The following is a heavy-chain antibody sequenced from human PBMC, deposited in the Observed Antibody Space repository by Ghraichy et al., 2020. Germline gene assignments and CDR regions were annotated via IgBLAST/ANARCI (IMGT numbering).Heavy chain of an antibody. J-gene: IGHJ4*02. Sequence: GESLNISCAASGFTFSSYWMHWVRQAPGKGLVWVSRINSDGSSTSYAESVKGRFTISRDNAKNTLYLQMNSLRAEDTAVYYCARWGIPFDYWGQGTLVTVSS. CDR1: GFTFSSYW. CDR3: ARWGIPFDY. CDR2: INSDGSST. V-gene: IGHV3-74*01. D-gene: IGHD2-21*01.